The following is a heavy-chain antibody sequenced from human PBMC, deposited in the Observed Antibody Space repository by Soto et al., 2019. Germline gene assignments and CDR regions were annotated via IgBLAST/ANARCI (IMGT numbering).Heavy chain of an antibody. CDR1: RFTFRSFV. CDR2: VSYDGSNQ. Sequence: PGGSLRLSCAASRFTFRSFVMHWVRQAPGKGLEWVAGVSYDGSNQYYAGSVKGRFTISRDNSKNTVYLQIHSLRPEDTAVYYCARLGSISMVVVTNFEFWGQGTLVTVSS. CDR3: ARLGSISMVVVTNFEF. V-gene: IGHV3-30*14. D-gene: IGHD2-21*02. J-gene: IGHJ4*02.